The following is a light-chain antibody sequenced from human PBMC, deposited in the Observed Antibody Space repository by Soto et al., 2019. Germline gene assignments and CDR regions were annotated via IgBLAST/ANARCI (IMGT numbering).Light chain of an antibody. CDR1: QNITTF. V-gene: IGKV1-39*01. CDR2: GSS. J-gene: IGKJ3*01. CDR3: QQTSDFPFT. Sequence: DIQMTQSPSSLSASRGDRVTITCRASQNITTFLHWYHQKPGKAPKLLIYGSSNLQSGVSSRFSASGSGTYVTLTITSLQPEDFASYYCQQTSDFPFTFGPGTTVD.